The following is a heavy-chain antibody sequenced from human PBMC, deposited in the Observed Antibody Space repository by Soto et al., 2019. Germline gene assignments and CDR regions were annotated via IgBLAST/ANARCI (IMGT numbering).Heavy chain of an antibody. CDR3: AKDWVYCSGGSCYPGF. J-gene: IGHJ4*02. V-gene: IGHV3-30*18. D-gene: IGHD2-15*01. CDR2: ISYDGSNK. Sequence: QVQLVESGGGVVQPGRSLRLSCAASGFTFSSYGMHWVRQAPGKGLEWVAVISYDGSNKYYADSVKGRFTISRDNSKNTLYLQMNSLRAEDTAVYYCAKDWVYCSGGSCYPGFWGQGTLVTVSS. CDR1: GFTFSSYG.